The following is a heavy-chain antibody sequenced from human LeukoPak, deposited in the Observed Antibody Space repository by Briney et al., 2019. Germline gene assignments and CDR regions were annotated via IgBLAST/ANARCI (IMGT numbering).Heavy chain of an antibody. CDR2: ISYDGSNK. Sequence: PGRSLKLSCAASGFTFSSYAMHWVRQAPGKGLEWVAVISYDGSNKYYADSVKGRFTISRDNSKNTLYLQMNSLRAEDTAVYYCARASVAPHDAFDVWGQGTMVTVSS. CDR3: ARASVAPHDAFDV. D-gene: IGHD2-21*01. CDR1: GFTFSSYA. J-gene: IGHJ3*01. V-gene: IGHV3-30-3*01.